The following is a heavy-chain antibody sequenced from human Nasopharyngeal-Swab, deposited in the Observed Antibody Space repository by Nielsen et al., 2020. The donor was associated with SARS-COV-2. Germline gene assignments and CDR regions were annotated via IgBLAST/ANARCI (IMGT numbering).Heavy chain of an antibody. CDR1: GFTFSSYG. D-gene: IGHD1-26*01. J-gene: IGHJ6*02. CDR2: IWYDGSNK. CDR3: ARALHSYGMDV. Sequence: GESLKISCAASGFTFSSYGMHWVRQAPGKGLEWVAVIWYDGSNKYYADSVKGRFTISRDNSKNTLYLQMNSLRAEDTAVYYCARALHSYGMDVWGQGTTVTVSS. V-gene: IGHV3-33*01.